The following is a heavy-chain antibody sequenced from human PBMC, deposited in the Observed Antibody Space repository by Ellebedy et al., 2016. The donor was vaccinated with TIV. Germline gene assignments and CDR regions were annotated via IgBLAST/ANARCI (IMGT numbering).Heavy chain of an antibody. D-gene: IGHD2-15*01. CDR3: AVVDSLYRFDWLDP. V-gene: IGHV3-7*01. CDR2: IKEDGSAK. CDR1: GFTFSMYW. Sequence: GESLKISXTASGFTFSMYWMSWVRQAPGEGLEGVANIKEDGSAKYYVDSVKGRFTISRDNTSNSVYLQMSNLRVEDTAVYYCAVVDSLYRFDWLDPWGQGTLVTVSS. J-gene: IGHJ5*02.